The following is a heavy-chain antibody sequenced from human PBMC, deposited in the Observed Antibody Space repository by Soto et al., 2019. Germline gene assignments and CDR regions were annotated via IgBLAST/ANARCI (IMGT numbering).Heavy chain of an antibody. Sequence: SETLSLTCTVSGGSISSGGYYWIWIRQHPGKGLEWIGYIYYSGSTNYNPSLKSRVTMSVDTSRNQFSLRLSSVTAADTAVYYCARANDYKSSTLDYWGHGTLVTVSS. CDR1: GGSISSGGYY. CDR2: IYYSGST. D-gene: IGHD4-17*01. V-gene: IGHV4-61*08. J-gene: IGHJ4*01. CDR3: ARANDYKSSTLDY.